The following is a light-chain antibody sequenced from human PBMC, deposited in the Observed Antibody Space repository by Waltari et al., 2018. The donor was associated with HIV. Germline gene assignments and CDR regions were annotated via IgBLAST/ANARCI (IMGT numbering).Light chain of an antibody. J-gene: IGKJ2*01. V-gene: IGKV1-39*01. CDR3: QQGNSPPYT. CDR2: AAS. Sequence: DIQMTQSPSSLSASVGDRVTITCRASQSISSYLNWYQQKPGKAPKLLIYAASSLQSGVPSRISGSGSGTDFTLTISSLQPEDFATYYCQQGNSPPYTFGQGTKLESK. CDR1: QSISSY.